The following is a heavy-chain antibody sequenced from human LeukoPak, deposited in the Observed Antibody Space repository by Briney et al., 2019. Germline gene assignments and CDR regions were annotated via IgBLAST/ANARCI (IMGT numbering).Heavy chain of an antibody. CDR2: ISYDGSNK. V-gene: IGHV3-30-3*01. CDR1: GFTFSSYA. J-gene: IGHJ4*02. Sequence: GGSLRLSCAASGFTFSSYAMHWVRQAPGKGLEWVAVISYDGSNKYYADSVKGRFTISRDNSKNTLYLQMNSLRAEDTAVYYCARGKNFGTPGSVAGTDYWGQGTLVTVSS. D-gene: IGHD6-19*01. CDR3: ARGKNFGTPGSVAGTDY.